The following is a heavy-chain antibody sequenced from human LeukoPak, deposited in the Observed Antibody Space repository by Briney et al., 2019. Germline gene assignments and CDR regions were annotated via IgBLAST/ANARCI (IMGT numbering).Heavy chain of an antibody. CDR3: ARGAIAAAGDYYFDY. D-gene: IGHD6-13*01. Sequence: SETLSLTCTVSGYSVSSGYYWGWIRQSPGKGLEWIGSIYHSGSTYYSPSLRSRITISVDTSKNQFSLKLSSVTAADTAVYYCARGAIAAAGDYYFDYWGQGTLVTVSS. CDR2: IYHSGST. CDR1: GYSVSSGYY. V-gene: IGHV4-38-2*02. J-gene: IGHJ4*02.